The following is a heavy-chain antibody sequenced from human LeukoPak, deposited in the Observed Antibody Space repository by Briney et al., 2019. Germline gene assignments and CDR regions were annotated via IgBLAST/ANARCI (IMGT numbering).Heavy chain of an antibody. J-gene: IGHJ4*02. CDR3: ARKGYSSSWWSFDY. CDR2: IIPIFDTI. D-gene: IGHD6-13*01. V-gene: IGHV1-69*13. CDR1: GGTFSSYG. Sequence: SVKVSCKASGGTFSSYGIGWVRQAPGQGLEWMGGIIPIFDTINYAQKFQGRVTITADESTSTAYMELSSLRSDDTAVYYCARKGYSSSWWSFDYRGQGTLVTVSS.